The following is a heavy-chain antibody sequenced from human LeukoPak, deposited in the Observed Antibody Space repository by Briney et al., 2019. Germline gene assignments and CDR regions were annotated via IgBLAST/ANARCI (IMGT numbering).Heavy chain of an antibody. CDR1: GFTFSSYW. CDR3: ARDGFLY. Sequence: GGSLRLSCAASGFTFSSYWMSWVRQAPGKGLEWVAVIWYDGSNKYYADSLKGRFTISRDNSKNTLYLQMNSLRAEDTAVYFCARDGFLYWGQGTLVTVSS. CDR2: IWYDGSNK. D-gene: IGHD2/OR15-2a*01. J-gene: IGHJ4*02. V-gene: IGHV3-33*08.